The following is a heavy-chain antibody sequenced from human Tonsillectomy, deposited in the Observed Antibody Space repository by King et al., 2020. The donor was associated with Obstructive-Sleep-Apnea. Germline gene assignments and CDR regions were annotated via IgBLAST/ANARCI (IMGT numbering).Heavy chain of an antibody. D-gene: IGHD2/OR15-2a*01. CDR2: ISYDGSQK. CDR3: ARDTSSVSGAGGADYFQH. CDR1: GFTFRSFA. Sequence: QLQESGGGVVQPGRSLRLSCEASGFTFRSFALHWVRQAPGKGLEWLGVISYDGSQKYYADSVKGRFTISRGNSRNTLSLQMISLRAEDTAVYYCARDTSSVSGAGGADYFQHWGQGTLVIVSS. V-gene: IGHV3-30*04. J-gene: IGHJ1*01.